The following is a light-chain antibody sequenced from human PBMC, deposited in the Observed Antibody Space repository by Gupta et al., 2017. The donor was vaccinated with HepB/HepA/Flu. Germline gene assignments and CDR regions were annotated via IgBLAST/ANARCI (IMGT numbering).Light chain of an antibody. CDR2: DVS. Sequence: ALTQPASVSRSPGPSITLSRTGTSSDVGGYNYVSWYQQHPGKAPKLMIYDVSKRPPGGSNRFSGSKSGNTASLTISGLQAEDEADYYCSSYTSSSTLVFGGGTKLTVL. J-gene: IGLJ2*01. CDR3: SSYTSSSTLV. CDR1: SSDVGGYNY. V-gene: IGLV2-14*03.